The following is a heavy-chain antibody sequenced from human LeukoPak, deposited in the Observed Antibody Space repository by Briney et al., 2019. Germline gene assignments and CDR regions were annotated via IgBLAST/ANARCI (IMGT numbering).Heavy chain of an antibody. J-gene: IGHJ4*02. CDR2: IYSGGTT. D-gene: IGHD6-19*01. V-gene: IGHV3-53*01. CDR3: TTGRRYSSGWFYFDD. Sequence: PGGSLRLSCAASGFTVRSNYMSWVRQAPGNGLEWVSVIYSGGTTYYADSVKGRFTISRDNSKNTLYLQMNSLRVDDTAVYYCTTGRRYSSGWFYFDDWGQGTLVTVSS. CDR1: GFTVRSNY.